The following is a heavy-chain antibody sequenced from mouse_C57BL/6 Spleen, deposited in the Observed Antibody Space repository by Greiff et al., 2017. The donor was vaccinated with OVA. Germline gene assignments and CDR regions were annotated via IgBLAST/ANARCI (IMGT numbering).Heavy chain of an antibody. CDR3: ARTGVGTGAMDV. J-gene: IGHJ4*01. CDR1: GYTFTSYW. Sequence: VQLQQPGAELVKPGASVKLSCKASGYTFTSYWMHWVKQRPGQGLEWIGMIHPNSGSTNYNEKFKGKATLTVDKSASTAYMQLSSLTSEDSAVYYCARTGVGTGAMDVWGQGTSVTVSS. V-gene: IGHV1-64*01. D-gene: IGHD1-1*01. CDR2: IHPNSGST.